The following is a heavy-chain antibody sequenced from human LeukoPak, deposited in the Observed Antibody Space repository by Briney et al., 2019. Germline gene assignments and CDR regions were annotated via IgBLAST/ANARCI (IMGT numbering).Heavy chain of an antibody. CDR3: ARAVAADF. CDR1: GFTFSDYT. J-gene: IGHJ4*02. V-gene: IGHV3-48*01. CDR2: ISSTSSTI. D-gene: IGHD6-19*01. Sequence: GRSLRLSCTASGFTFSDYTMNWVRQAPGQGLAWVSSISSTSSTIYYADSVKGRFTISRDNAKNSLYLQMNSLRGEHTAVYYCARAVAADFWGQGTQVTVSS.